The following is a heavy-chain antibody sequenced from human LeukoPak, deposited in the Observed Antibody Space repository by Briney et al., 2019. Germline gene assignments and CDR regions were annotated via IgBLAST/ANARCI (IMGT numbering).Heavy chain of an antibody. Sequence: GGSLRLSCAASGFTFSSYAMSWVRQAPGKGLEWVSAISGSGGSTYNADSVKCRFTISRDNSKNTLYLQMNSLRAEDTAVYYCAKGGSYTLRLYYFDYWGQGTLVTVTS. D-gene: IGHD1-26*01. CDR2: ISGSGGST. CDR3: AKGGSYTLRLYYFDY. V-gene: IGHV3-23*01. J-gene: IGHJ4*02. CDR1: GFTFSSYA.